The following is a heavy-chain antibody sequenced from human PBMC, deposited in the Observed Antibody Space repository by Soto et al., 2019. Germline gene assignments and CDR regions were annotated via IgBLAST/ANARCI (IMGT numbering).Heavy chain of an antibody. V-gene: IGHV1-8*01. Sequence: QVQLVQSGAEVREPGASVKVSCKASGYSFTSLDINWVRQTAGQGLEWMGWMQPSTGRTGYAQKFQGRVTMTRDTSINPAYMELTTLTSDDTAFYICARGVSAGVDYWGQGTLVTVSS. J-gene: IGHJ4*02. CDR2: MQPSTGRT. CDR1: GYSFTSLD. D-gene: IGHD1-26*01. CDR3: ARGVSAGVDY.